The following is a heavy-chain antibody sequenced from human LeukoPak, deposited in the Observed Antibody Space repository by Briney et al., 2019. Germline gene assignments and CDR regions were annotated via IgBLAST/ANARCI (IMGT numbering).Heavy chain of an antibody. J-gene: IGHJ6*03. Sequence: PSETLSLTCTVSGYSISSGYYWGWIRQPPGKGLEWIGSIYHSGSTYYSPSLKSRVTISVDTSKNQFSLKLRSVTAADTAVYYCARTYCGGDCRGYYYHYYMDVWGKGTTVTISS. V-gene: IGHV4-38-2*02. CDR1: GYSISSGYY. D-gene: IGHD2-21*02. CDR2: IYHSGST. CDR3: ARTYCGGDCRGYYYHYYMDV.